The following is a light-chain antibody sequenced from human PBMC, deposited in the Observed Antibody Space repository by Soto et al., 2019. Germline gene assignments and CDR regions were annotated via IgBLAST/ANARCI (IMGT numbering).Light chain of an antibody. V-gene: IGKV1-5*03. CDR2: KSS. Sequence: IQMTQSPSTLSASEGDRVTISCRASQSVSIWLAWYQQKPGRAPKLLIYKSSILESGVPSRFSGSGSGTEFTLTISSLQPDDFATYYCQQYKSYPLTFGGGTKVDIK. J-gene: IGKJ4*01. CDR3: QQYKSYPLT. CDR1: QSVSIW.